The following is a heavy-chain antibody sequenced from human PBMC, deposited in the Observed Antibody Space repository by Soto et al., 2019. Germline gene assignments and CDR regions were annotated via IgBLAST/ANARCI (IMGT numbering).Heavy chain of an antibody. Sequence: PGESLKISCQASGYNFPKYWIGWVRQMPGKGLELMGIIYCGDSDAKYSPSFEGQVTISADQSKNVVYLHWSSLKASDTAIYYCARREYSGYEFFDLWGQGTLVNVSS. D-gene: IGHD5-12*01. CDR1: GYNFPKYW. J-gene: IGHJ4*02. V-gene: IGHV5-51*01. CDR3: ARREYSGYEFFDL. CDR2: IYCGDSDA.